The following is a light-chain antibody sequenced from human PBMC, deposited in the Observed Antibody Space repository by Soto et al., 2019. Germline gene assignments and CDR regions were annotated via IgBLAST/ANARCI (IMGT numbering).Light chain of an antibody. CDR1: SSDVGGYNY. J-gene: IGLJ3*02. V-gene: IGLV2-14*01. CDR2: EVS. CDR3: SSYTSSSTPWV. Sequence: QSALTQPASVSGSPGQSITISCTGTSSDVGGYNYVSWYQQHPGKAPKLMIYEVSNRPSGVSNRFSGSKSGNTASLTISGLQAXXXXDXYCSSYTSSSTPWVFGGGTKVTVL.